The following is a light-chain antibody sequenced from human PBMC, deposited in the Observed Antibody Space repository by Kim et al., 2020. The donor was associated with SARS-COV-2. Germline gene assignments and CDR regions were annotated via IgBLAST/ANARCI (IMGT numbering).Light chain of an antibody. Sequence: SPGERATLSCRASQSVSDTYFAWYQPKPGQAPRLLIYGTFSRATGIPDRFSGSGSGTDFTLAITRLEPEDFAVYYCQQYQISPWTFGQGTKVDIK. CDR1: QSVSDTY. CDR3: QQYQISPWT. J-gene: IGKJ1*01. V-gene: IGKV3-20*01. CDR2: GTF.